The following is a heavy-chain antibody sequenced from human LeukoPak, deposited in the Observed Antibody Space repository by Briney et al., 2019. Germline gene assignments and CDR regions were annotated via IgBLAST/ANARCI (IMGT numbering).Heavy chain of an antibody. J-gene: IGHJ3*02. CDR3: ARGAYVWYYYDSSGYPAPGAAFDI. CDR1: GGSISSSSYY. V-gene: IGHV4-39*07. CDR2: IYYSGST. Sequence: PWETLSLTCTVSGGSISSSSYYWGWIRQPPGKGLEWIGSIYYSGSTYYNPSLKSRVTISVDTSKNQFSLKLSSVTAADTAVYYCARGAYVWYYYDSSGYPAPGAAFDIWGQRTMVTVSS. D-gene: IGHD3-22*01.